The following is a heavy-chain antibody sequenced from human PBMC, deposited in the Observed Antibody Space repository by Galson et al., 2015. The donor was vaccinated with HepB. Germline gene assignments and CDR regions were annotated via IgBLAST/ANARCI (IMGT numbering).Heavy chain of an antibody. J-gene: IGHJ4*02. CDR1: GCTFSSYI. CDR3: ARGGGDSVVFVSPTTLNS. Sequence: SVKVSCKASGCTFSSYIIYWVRQAPGQGLEWMGRVIPMIGIADHAQKFQDRVTISADKSTSTAYMELSSLRSEDTAVYFCARGGGDSVVFVSPTTLNSWGQGTLVTVSS. D-gene: IGHD2-15*01. V-gene: IGHV1-69*02. CDR2: VIPMIGIA.